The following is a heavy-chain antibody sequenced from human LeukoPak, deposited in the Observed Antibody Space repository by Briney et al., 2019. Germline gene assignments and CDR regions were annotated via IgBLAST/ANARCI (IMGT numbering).Heavy chain of an antibody. CDR3: TSRYYGDYAFWDY. D-gene: IGHD4-17*01. J-gene: IGHJ4*02. Sequence: GGSLRLSCTASGFTFGDYAMSWFRQAPGKGLEWVGFIRSKDYGGTTEYAASVKGRFTISRDDSTSIAYLQMNSLKTEDTAVYYCTSRYYGDYAFWDYWGQGTLVTVSS. CDR1: GFTFGDYA. CDR2: IRSKDYGGTT. V-gene: IGHV3-49*03.